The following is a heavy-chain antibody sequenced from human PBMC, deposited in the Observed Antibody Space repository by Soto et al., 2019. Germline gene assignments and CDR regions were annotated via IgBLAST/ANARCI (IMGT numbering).Heavy chain of an antibody. CDR1: GGSISSSAYY. J-gene: IGHJ5*02. CDR2: IYYSGST. Sequence: QVQLQESGPGLVKPSQTLSLTCTVSGGSISSSAYYWSWIRQHPGKGLELIGHIYYSGSTYYNPSLNRRVSISADTSKNQFSLKLSSVTVADTAVYYCARSIVAVVGANPYWFDPWGQGTLVTVSS. V-gene: IGHV4-31*03. CDR3: ARSIVAVVGANPYWFDP. D-gene: IGHD2-15*01.